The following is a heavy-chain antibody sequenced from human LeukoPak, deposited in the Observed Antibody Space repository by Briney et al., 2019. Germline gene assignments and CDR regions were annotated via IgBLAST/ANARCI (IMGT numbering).Heavy chain of an antibody. J-gene: IGHJ4*02. CDR2: IRNKANSYGT. V-gene: IGHV3-72*01. Sequence: GGSLRLSCAASGFSFSDHYMDWVRLAPGKGLEWVGRIRNKANSYGTEYAASVKGRFTISRDDSKDSLYLQMNSLRFEDTALYYCTRVRLGAATWYFDYWGQGTLVTVSS. D-gene: IGHD1-26*01. CDR3: TRVRLGAATWYFDY. CDR1: GFSFSDHY.